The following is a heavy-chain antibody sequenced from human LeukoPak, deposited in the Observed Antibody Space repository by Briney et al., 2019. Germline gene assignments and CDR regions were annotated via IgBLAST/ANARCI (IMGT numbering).Heavy chain of an antibody. J-gene: IGHJ4*02. V-gene: IGHV3-30-3*01. CDR2: ISYDGSNK. CDR3: AREGDPVRYYDRGDY. CDR1: GFTFSSYA. Sequence: PGRSLRLSCAASGFTFSSYAMHWVRQAPGKGLEWVAVISYDGSNKYYADSVKGRFTISRDNSKNTLYLQMNSLRAEDTAVYYCAREGDPVRYYDRGDYWGQGTLVTVSS. D-gene: IGHD3-22*01.